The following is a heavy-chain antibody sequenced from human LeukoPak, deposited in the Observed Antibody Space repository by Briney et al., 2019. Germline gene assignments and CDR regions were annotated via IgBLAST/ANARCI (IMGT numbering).Heavy chain of an antibody. J-gene: IGHJ4*02. CDR1: GYTFTNYY. CDR2: INPGGDNT. Sequence: ASVKVSCKASGYTFTNYYIHWVRQAPGQGLEWMGLINPGGDNTNYAQKFQGRVTMTRDTSISTAYMELSRLRSDDTAVYYCASYIVATIGWGQGTLVTVSS. V-gene: IGHV1-2*02. CDR3: ASYIVATIG. D-gene: IGHD5-12*01.